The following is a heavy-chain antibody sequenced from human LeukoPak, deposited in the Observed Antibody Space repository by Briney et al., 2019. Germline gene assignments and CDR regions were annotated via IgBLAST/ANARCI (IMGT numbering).Heavy chain of an antibody. J-gene: IGHJ4*02. CDR1: GFTFSSYA. V-gene: IGHV3-23*01. CDR2: ISGSGGST. Sequence: GGSLRLSCAASGFTFSSYAMSWVRQAPGKGLEWVSAISGSGGSTYYADSVKGRFTISRDNSKNTLYLRMNSLRAEDTAVYYCAKAAGGERWLQPDYWGQGTLVTVSS. CDR3: AKAAGGERWLQPDY. D-gene: IGHD5-24*01.